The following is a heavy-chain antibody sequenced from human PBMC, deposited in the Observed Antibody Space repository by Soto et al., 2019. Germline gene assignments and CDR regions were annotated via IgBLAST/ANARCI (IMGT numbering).Heavy chain of an antibody. CDR2: IFYNGKTT. D-gene: IGHD1-26*01. J-gene: IGHJ4*02. CDR3: ARVYSGSYGQND. CDR1: GASVSSGSYY. Sequence: QVQLQESGPGVVKPSETLSLSCTVSGASVSSGSYYWTWIRQPPWKGLEWVGYIFYNGKTTNYNPSLKSRVTISVDTSKNQFSLKMSSVTAADTAFYYCARVYSGSYGQNDWGQGTLVTVSA. V-gene: IGHV4-61*01.